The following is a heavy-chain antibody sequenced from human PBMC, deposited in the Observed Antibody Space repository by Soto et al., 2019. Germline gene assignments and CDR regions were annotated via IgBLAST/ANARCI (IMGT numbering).Heavy chain of an antibody. Sequence: QITLKESGPTLVKPTQTLTLTCTFSGFSLSTSGVGVGWIRQPPGKALEWLALIYWDDDKRYSPSLKSRLTITKNTPKNKVVLTMTNLAPVDTATYYCPPKIRNFTGCGYAPSFASWGKGTLVTVSS. CDR3: PPKIRNFTGCGYAPSFAS. D-gene: IGHD2-2*01. J-gene: IGHJ5*02. CDR1: GFSLSTSGVG. V-gene: IGHV2-5*02. CDR2: IYWDDDK.